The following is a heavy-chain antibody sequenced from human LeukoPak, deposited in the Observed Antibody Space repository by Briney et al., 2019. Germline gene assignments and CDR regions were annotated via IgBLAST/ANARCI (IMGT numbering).Heavy chain of an antibody. CDR1: GGSISSSSYY. V-gene: IGHV4-39*01. Sequence: PSETLSLTCTVSGGSISSSSYYWGWIRQPPGKGLEWIGSIYYSGSTYYNPSLKSRVTISVDTSKNQFSLKLSSVTAADTAVYYCASRYCSGGSCYVDDAFDIWGQGTMVTVSS. CDR2: IYYSGST. J-gene: IGHJ3*02. D-gene: IGHD2-15*01. CDR3: ASRYCSGGSCYVDDAFDI.